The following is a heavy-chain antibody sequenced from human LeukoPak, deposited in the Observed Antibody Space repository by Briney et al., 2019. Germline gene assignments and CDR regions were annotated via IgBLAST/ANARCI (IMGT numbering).Heavy chain of an antibody. V-gene: IGHV3-15*01. Sequence: GGSLRLSCAASGFTFTNAWMTCVRQAPEKGLEWLGRIKTKADGGTVDYGAPVKRRFSISRDDSKNMVFLQMNSLTTDDTAVYYCFTNWVKGDYTSTTYFADYWGQGTLVTVSS. CDR3: FTNWVKGDYTSTTYFADY. CDR2: IKTKADGGTV. CDR1: GFTFTNAW. D-gene: IGHD4-17*01. J-gene: IGHJ4*02.